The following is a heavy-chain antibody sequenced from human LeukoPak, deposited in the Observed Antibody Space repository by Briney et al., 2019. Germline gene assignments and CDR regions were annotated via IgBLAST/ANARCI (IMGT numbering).Heavy chain of an antibody. CDR2: IKQDRSEE. V-gene: IGHV3-7*01. J-gene: IGHJ4*02. CDR3: ARLREIPVFGVVTKSTSYFDY. Sequence: GGSLRLSCAASGFTFTNYWMSWVRQAPGKGLELVANIKQDRSEEYYVDSVKGRFTISRDNARNSLYLQMNSLRAEDTAVYYCARLREIPVFGVVTKSTSYFDYWGQGTLVTVSS. CDR1: GFTFTNYW. D-gene: IGHD3-3*01.